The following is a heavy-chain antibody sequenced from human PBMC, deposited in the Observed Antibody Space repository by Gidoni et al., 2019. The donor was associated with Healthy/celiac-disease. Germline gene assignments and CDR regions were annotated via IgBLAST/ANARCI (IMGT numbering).Heavy chain of an antibody. Sequence: QVQLVESGGGVLQPGRSLRLSCAASGFNFSSYGLHWVRQAPGKGLVWVPVIWYDGSNKDYADSVKGRFNISRDKSKNTLYLQMNSLRAEDTAVYYCARGANYFDYWGQGTLVTVSS. CDR2: IWYDGSNK. CDR1: GFNFSSYG. V-gene: IGHV3-33*01. CDR3: ARGANYFDY. D-gene: IGHD3-16*01. J-gene: IGHJ4*02.